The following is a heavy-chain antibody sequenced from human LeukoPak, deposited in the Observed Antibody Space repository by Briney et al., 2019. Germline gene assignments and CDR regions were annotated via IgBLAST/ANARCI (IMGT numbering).Heavy chain of an antibody. Sequence: GGSLRLSCAASGFTFSSYWMSWVRQAPGKGLEWVANIKQDGSEKYYVDSVKGRFTISRDNAKNSLYLQMNSLRAEDTAVYYCARDASSSGIDGSSDENAFDIWGQGTMVTVSS. D-gene: IGHD6-6*01. CDR1: GFTFSSYW. J-gene: IGHJ3*02. V-gene: IGHV3-7*01. CDR2: IKQDGSEK. CDR3: ARDASSSGIDGSSDENAFDI.